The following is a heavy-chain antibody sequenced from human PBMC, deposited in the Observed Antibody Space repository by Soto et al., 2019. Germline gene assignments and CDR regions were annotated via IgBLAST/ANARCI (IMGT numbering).Heavy chain of an antibody. J-gene: IGHJ6*02. CDR1: GYTFTSYG. CDR3: ARAPRTQTQPSYYYGMDV. D-gene: IGHD2-2*01. V-gene: IGHV1-18*01. CDR2: ISAYNGNT. Sequence: QVQLVQSGAEVKKPGASVKVSCKASGYTFTSYGISWVRQAPGQGLEWMGWISAYNGNTNYAQKLQGRVTMTTDTSTSTAYMELRSLRSDDPAVYYCARAPRTQTQPSYYYGMDVWGQGTTVTVSS.